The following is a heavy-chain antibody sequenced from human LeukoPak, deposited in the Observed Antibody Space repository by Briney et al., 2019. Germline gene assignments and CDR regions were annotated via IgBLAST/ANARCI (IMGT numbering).Heavy chain of an antibody. D-gene: IGHD6-19*01. CDR1: GFTFSSYA. V-gene: IGHV3-23*01. J-gene: IGHJ5*02. CDR2: ISGSGGST. CDR3: AKVAFSSGWYRWFDP. Sequence: SGGSLRLSCAASGFTFSSYAMSWVRQAPGKGLEWVSAISGSGGSTYYADSVKGRFTISRDNSKNTLYLQMNSLRAEDTAVYYCAKVAFSSGWYRWFDPWGQGTLVTVSS.